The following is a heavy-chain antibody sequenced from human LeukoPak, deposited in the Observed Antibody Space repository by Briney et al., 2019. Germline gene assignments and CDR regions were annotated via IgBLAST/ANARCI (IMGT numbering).Heavy chain of an antibody. V-gene: IGHV3-7*01. J-gene: IGHJ4*02. CDR2: IKYDGSET. Sequence: GGSLRHSCAASGFIFTSYWMSWVRQAPGQGLEWVANIKYDGSETYYVDSVKGRFTISRDNTKNSLYFQMNSLRAEDTAVYYCARVKYSYGFWDYWGQGTLVTVSS. D-gene: IGHD5-18*01. CDR3: ARVKYSYGFWDY. CDR1: GFIFTSYW.